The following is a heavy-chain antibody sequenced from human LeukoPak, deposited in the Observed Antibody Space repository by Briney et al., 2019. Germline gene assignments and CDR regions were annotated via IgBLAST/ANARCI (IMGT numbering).Heavy chain of an antibody. D-gene: IGHD3-22*01. CDR2: ISGSGGST. J-gene: IGHJ4*02. CDR3: ATAKTWEYYDSRGYYFDY. Sequence: GGSLRLSCAASGFTFSSYAMSWVRQAPGKGLEWVSAISGSGGSTYYADSVKGRFTISRDNSKNTLYLQMNSLRAEDTAVYYCATAKTWEYYDSRGYYFDYWGQGTLVTVSS. V-gene: IGHV3-23*01. CDR1: GFTFSSYA.